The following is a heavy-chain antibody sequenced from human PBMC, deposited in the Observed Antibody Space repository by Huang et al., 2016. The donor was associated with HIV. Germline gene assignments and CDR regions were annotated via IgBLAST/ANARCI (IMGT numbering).Heavy chain of an antibody. CDR1: GGSLHGYY. CDR3: ATSRSGSGWFLDI. CDR2: VNHGGST. J-gene: IGHJ2*01. V-gene: IGHV4-34*01. Sequence: QVQLYQWGAGPLRPSETLSLTCVVSGGSLHGYYWNWLRQSPGRGLEWIGEVNHGGSTKYNPALKSRVTISVDTSKIQFSLNLTSVTATDTADYYCATSRSGSGWFLDIWGRGTLVSVS. D-gene: IGHD6-19*01.